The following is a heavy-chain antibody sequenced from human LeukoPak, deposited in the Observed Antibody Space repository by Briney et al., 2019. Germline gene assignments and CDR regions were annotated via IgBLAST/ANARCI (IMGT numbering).Heavy chain of an antibody. V-gene: IGHV3-73*01. CDR2: IRSKANSYAT. CDR3: TRQMRGGARFDY. CDR1: GFTFSGSA. J-gene: IGHJ4*02. D-gene: IGHD4-17*01. Sequence: GGSLTLSCAASGFTFSGSAMHGVRQASGKGLEWVGRIRSKANSYATAYAASVKGRFTISRDDSKNTAYLQMNSLKPEDTAVYYCTRQMRGGARFDYWGQGTLVTVSS.